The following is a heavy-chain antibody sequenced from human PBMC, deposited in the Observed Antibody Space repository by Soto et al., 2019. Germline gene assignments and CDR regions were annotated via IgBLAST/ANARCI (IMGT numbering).Heavy chain of an antibody. V-gene: IGHV1-69*13. CDR3: ATEAGIVATMEPLNYGMDV. J-gene: IGHJ6*02. D-gene: IGHD5-12*01. CDR1: GGTFSSYG. Sequence: GASVKVSCKASGGTFSSYGISWVRQAPGQGVEWMGGIIPIFGTANYAQKFQGRVTITADESTSTAYMELSSLRSEDTAVYYCATEAGIVATMEPLNYGMDVWGQGPTVTVSS. CDR2: IIPIFGTA.